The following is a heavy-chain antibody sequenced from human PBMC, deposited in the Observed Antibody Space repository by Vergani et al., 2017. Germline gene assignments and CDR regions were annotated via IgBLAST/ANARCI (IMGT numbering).Heavy chain of an antibody. J-gene: IGHJ4*02. V-gene: IGHV3-23*01. Sequence: EVQLLESGGDLVQPGGSLRLSCAASGFTFIMHAMSWVRQAPGKGLEWVSTLSASDRRTHYADSVKGRFTISRDNSKNTLYLQMNSLRAEDTAVYYCARESLGYWGQGTLVTVSS. CDR3: ARESLGY. CDR1: GFTFIMHA. CDR2: LSASDRRT.